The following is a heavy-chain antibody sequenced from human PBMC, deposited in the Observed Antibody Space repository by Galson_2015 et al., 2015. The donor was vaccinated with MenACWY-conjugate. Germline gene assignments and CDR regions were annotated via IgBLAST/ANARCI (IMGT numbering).Heavy chain of an antibody. CDR3: ARESGCSYGKTLLWYY. CDR1: GYTFTGYY. CDR2: INPNSGGK. J-gene: IGHJ4*02. V-gene: IGHV1-2*04. Sequence: SVKVSCKASGYTFTGYYMHWVRQAPGQGLEWMGWINPNSGGKNYAQKFQGWVTMTRYMSIRTAYMELSRLRSDDTAVYYCARESGCSYGKTLLWYYWGQGSLVTVSS. D-gene: IGHD5-18*01.